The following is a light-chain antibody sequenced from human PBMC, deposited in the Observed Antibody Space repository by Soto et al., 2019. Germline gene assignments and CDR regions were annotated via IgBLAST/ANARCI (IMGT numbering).Light chain of an antibody. V-gene: IGKV1-5*01. CDR1: HSIDTW. J-gene: IGKJ2*01. CDR3: HQYKSYTPYT. Sequence: DIQMTQSPSALSASLGDRVTITCRASHSIDTWLAWYQQRPGKAHNLLIYDASSLASGVPSRFSGGGSGTEFTLTISNLQPDDFGTYYCHQYKSYTPYTIGQGTKVEIK. CDR2: DAS.